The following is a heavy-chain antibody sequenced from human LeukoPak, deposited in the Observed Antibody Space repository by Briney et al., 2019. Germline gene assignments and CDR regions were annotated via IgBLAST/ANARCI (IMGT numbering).Heavy chain of an antibody. Sequence: GGSLRLSCAASGFTFSNYDIHWVRQATGKGLECVSAVDTAGDTYYADSVKGRLTTSRANAKNCLYLQMKSLRARATAVYYCAREGRSYYYDSSGKYYYYYYMDVWGKGTTVTVSS. V-gene: IGHV3-13*01. CDR1: GFTFSNYD. CDR3: AREGRSYYYDSSGKYYYYYYMDV. D-gene: IGHD3-22*01. CDR2: VDTAGDT. J-gene: IGHJ6*03.